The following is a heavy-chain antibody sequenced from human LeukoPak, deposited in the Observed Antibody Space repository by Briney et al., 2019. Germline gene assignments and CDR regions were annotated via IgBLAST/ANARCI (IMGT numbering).Heavy chain of an antibody. D-gene: IGHD1-1*01. Sequence: GASVKVSCKASGYTFTGYYMHWVRQAPGQGLEWMGRINPNSGGTNYAQKFQGRVTMTRDTSISTAYMELSRLRSDDTAVYYCARDRAGYNWIQPYDAFDIWGQGTMVTVSS. V-gene: IGHV1-2*06. CDR1: GYTFTGYY. CDR2: INPNSGGT. CDR3: ARDRAGYNWIQPYDAFDI. J-gene: IGHJ3*02.